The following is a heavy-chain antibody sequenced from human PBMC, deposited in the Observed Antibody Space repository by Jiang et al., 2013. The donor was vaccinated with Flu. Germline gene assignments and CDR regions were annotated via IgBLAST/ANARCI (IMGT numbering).Heavy chain of an antibody. D-gene: IGHD6-19*01. CDR3: ARGGRGREQWLVRLLEY. J-gene: IGHJ4*02. Sequence: QSGSELKKPGASVKVSCKASGYTLTTYAMNWVRQAPGQGLEWMGWINTNTGNPTYAQGFTGQFVFSLDTSVSTAYLQISSLKAEDTAVYYCARGGRGREQWLVRLLEYWGQGSLVTVSS. CDR2: INTNTGNP. V-gene: IGHV7-4-1*02. CDR1: GYTLTTYA.